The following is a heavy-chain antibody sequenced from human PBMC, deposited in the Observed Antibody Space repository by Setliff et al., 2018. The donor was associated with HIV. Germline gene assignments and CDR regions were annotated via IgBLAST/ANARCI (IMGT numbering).Heavy chain of an antibody. CDR3: ARAPTGELDF. CDR1: SDSIRYDGHY. V-gene: IGHV4-30-4*08. J-gene: IGHJ4*02. D-gene: IGHD7-27*01. CDR2: IYTTGTT. Sequence: PSETLSLTCTVSSDSIRYDGHYWTWIRQSPGKGLEYIGYIYTTGTTDRSPSLKSRVTISLDTSNDRFSLRLSSVTAADTAVYYCARAPTGELDFWGQGTLVTVSS.